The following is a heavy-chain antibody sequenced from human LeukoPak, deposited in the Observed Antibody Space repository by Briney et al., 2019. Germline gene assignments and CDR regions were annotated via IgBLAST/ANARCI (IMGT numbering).Heavy chain of an antibody. CDR2: IYPGDSDT. CDR1: GYSFTSYW. D-gene: IGHD3-22*01. V-gene: IGHV5-51*01. CDR3: ARVPPDYYDSSGYFDY. Sequence: KGGESLQISCKGSGYSFTSYWIGWVRQLPGKGLEWMGIIYPGDSDTRYSPSFQGQVTISADKSISTAYLQWSSLKASDTAMYYCARVPPDYYDSSGYFDYWGQGTLVTVSS. J-gene: IGHJ4*02.